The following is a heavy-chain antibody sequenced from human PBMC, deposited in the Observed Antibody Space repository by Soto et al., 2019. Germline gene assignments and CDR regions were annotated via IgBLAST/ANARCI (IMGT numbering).Heavy chain of an antibody. CDR3: ARGYYGMDV. CDR2: IYQGGTS. V-gene: IGHV4-30-2*06. Sequence: SETLSLTCDVSGGSITSGGYSWNWIRQSPGKGLECIGYIYQGGTSFYNPSLKSRVIISIERSKNQFSLSLNYATAADSAVYYCARGYYGMDVGGQGTKV. J-gene: IGHJ6*02. CDR1: GGSITSGGYS.